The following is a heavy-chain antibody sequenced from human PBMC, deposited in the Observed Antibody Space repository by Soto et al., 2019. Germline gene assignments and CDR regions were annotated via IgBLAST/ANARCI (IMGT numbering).Heavy chain of an antibody. V-gene: IGHV3-30*18. CDR2: ISYDGSNK. CDR1: GFTFRSYG. Sequence: GGSLRLSCAASGFTFRSYGMHWVRQAPGKGLEWVAVISYDGSNKYYADSVKGRFTISRDNFKNTLYLQMNSLRAEDTAVYYCAKDLWGSSNWFDPGCQGTLGTVSS. J-gene: IGHJ5*02. D-gene: IGHD3-16*01. CDR3: AKDLWGSSNWFDP.